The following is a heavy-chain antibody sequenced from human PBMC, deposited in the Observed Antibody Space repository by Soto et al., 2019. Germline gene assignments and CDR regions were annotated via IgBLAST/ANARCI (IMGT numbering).Heavy chain of an antibody. Sequence: SETLSLTCTVSGGPFSSGGYYWSWIRQPPGKGLEWIGYMYFNESPKYNPSLKSRVTMSVDTSKNQFSLKLSSVTAADTAVYYCASLWNFFDFWGQGALVTVSS. CDR1: GGPFSSGGYY. J-gene: IGHJ4*02. CDR2: MYFNESP. V-gene: IGHV4-61*08. D-gene: IGHD2-21*01. CDR3: ASLWNFFDF.